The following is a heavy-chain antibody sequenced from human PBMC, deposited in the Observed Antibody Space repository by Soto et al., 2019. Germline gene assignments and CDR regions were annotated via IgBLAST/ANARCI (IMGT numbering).Heavy chain of an antibody. V-gene: IGHV3-23*01. D-gene: IGHD2-2*01. J-gene: IGHJ4*02. CDR2: ISGSGGGT. Sequence: EVQLLESGGGLVQPGGSLRLSCAASGFTFSSYAMSWVRQAPGKGLEWVSLISGSGGGTYYADSVKGRFTISRDNSKNPLYLKWNRLRAEDTAVYYCAKHAAADAPDYGGQGTLVTVSS. CDR3: AKHAAADAPDY. CDR1: GFTFSSYA.